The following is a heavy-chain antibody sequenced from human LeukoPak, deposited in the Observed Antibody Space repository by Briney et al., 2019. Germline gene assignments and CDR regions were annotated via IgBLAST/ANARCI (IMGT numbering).Heavy chain of an antibody. CDR3: TRDGGGYPDY. V-gene: IGHV3-74*01. CDR2: VNLDGSST. J-gene: IGHJ4*02. Sequence: GGSLRLSCAASGFTFSSYWIHWVRQVPGKGLVWVSRVNLDGSSTSYADSVKGRFTVSRDNAKNTLYLQMNSLRGEDTAVYYCTRDGGGYPDYWGQGALVTVPS. CDR1: GFTFSSYW. D-gene: IGHD3-16*01.